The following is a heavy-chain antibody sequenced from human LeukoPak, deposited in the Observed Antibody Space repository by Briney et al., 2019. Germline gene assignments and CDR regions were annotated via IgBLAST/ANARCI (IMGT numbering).Heavy chain of an antibody. D-gene: IGHD6-13*01. V-gene: IGHV1-69*01. CDR1: GGTFSSYA. CDR2: IIPIFGTA. J-gene: IGHJ5*02. CDR3: ARGLGSSWFNWFDP. Sequence: SVKVSCTASGGTFSSYAISWVRQAPGQGLEWMGGIIPIFGTANYAQKFQGRVTITADESTSTAYMELSSLRSEDTAVYYCARGLGSSWFNWFDPWGQGTLVTVSS.